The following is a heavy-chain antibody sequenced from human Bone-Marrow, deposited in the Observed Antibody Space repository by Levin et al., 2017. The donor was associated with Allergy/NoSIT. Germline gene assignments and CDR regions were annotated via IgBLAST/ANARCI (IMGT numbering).Heavy chain of an antibody. Sequence: GESLKISCKGSGYSFTSYWISWVRQMPGKGLEWMGRIDPSDSYTNYSPSFQGHVTISADKSISTAYLQWSSLKASDTAMYYCARLYGSGSYPNYLFDYWGQGTLVTVSS. CDR1: GYSFTSYW. CDR2: IDPSDSYT. D-gene: IGHD3-10*01. J-gene: IGHJ4*02. V-gene: IGHV5-10-1*01. CDR3: ARLYGSGSYPNYLFDY.